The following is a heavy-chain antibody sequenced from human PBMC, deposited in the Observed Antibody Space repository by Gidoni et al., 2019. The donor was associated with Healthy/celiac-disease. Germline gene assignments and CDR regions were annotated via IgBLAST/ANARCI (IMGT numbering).Heavy chain of an antibody. D-gene: IGHD2-15*01. J-gene: IGHJ6*02. Sequence: QLQLQESGPGLVKPSETLSLTCTVSGGSISSSSYYWGWIRQPPGKGLEWIGSIYYSGSTYYNPSLKSRVTISVDTSKNQFSLKLSSVTAADTAVYYCARCGSGGSATRGVYYGMDVWGQGTTVTVSS. CDR2: IYYSGST. CDR1: GGSISSSSYY. V-gene: IGHV4-39*01. CDR3: ARCGSGGSATRGVYYGMDV.